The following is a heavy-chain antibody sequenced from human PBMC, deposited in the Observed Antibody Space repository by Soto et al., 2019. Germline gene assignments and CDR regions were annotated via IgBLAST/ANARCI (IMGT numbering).Heavy chain of an antibody. CDR1: GFTVSSNY. CDR2: IYSGGST. J-gene: IGHJ4*02. D-gene: IGHD3-10*01. Sequence: EVQLVESGGGLVQPGGSLRLSCAASGFTVSSNYMSWVRQAPGKGLEWVSVIYSGGSTYYADSVKGRFTISRDSSKHTLYIQMNSLRAGETAVYYCARGGTMALDYWGQGTLVNVSS. CDR3: ARGGTMALDY. V-gene: IGHV3-66*01.